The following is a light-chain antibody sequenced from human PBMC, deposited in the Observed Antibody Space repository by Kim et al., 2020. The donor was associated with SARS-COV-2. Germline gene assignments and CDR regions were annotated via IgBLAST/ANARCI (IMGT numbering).Light chain of an antibody. J-gene: IGLJ3*02. CDR2: GKD. Sequence: SSELTQDPAVSVALGQRVRITCQGDSLRSYYANWYQQKPGQAPVLVIYGKDNRPSGVPDRFSGSSSGDTASLTITGAQAEDEADYYCNSRDSSGLPRVFG. CDR1: SLRSYY. V-gene: IGLV3-19*01. CDR3: NSRDSSGLPRV.